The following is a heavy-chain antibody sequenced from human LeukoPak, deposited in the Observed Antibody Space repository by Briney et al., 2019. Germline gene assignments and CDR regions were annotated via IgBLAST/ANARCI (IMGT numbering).Heavy chain of an antibody. J-gene: IGHJ4*02. D-gene: IGHD1-26*01. CDR3: AREAGVGDPIFDY. CDR1: GYTFTSYY. V-gene: IGHV1-46*01. CDR2: INPSGGST. Sequence: ASVKVSCKVSGYTFTSYYMHWVRQAPGQGLEWMGIINPSGGSTSYAQKFQGRVTMTRDMSTSTVYMELSSLRSEGTAVYYCAREAGVGDPIFDYWGQGTLVTVSS.